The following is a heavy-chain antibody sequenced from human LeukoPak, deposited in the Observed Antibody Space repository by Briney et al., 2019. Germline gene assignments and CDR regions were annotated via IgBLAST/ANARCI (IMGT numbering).Heavy chain of an antibody. CDR2: IYSGGST. D-gene: IGHD5-18*01. CDR1: GGSFSGYY. Sequence: ETLSLTCAVYGGSFSGYYWSWIRQPPGKGLEWVSVIYSGGSTYYADSVKGRFTISRDNSKNTLYLQMNSLKAEDTAVYYCARDPDGYRQGHHFDYWGQGTLVTVSS. J-gene: IGHJ4*02. CDR3: ARDPDGYRQGHHFDY. V-gene: IGHV3-66*01.